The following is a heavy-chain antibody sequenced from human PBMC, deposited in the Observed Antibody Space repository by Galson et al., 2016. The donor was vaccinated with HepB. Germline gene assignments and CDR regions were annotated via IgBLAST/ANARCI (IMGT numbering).Heavy chain of an antibody. CDR3: AKGAPDEYYFDY. Sequence: SVKVSCKASGYTFTTCAMHWFRQAPGQRLEWMGWINAAKGNTKYSQKFQDRVTISRDTSASTAYTELSSLRSEDTAVYYCAKGAPDEYYFDYWGKGTLVTVSS. CDR1: GYTFTTCA. D-gene: IGHD3-16*01. J-gene: IGHJ4*02. V-gene: IGHV1-3*01. CDR2: INAAKGNT.